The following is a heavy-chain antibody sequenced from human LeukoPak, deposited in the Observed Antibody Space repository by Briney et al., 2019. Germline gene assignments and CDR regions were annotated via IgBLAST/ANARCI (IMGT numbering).Heavy chain of an antibody. CDR1: GFTFDDYA. CDR3: AIGGYVSGGRFDY. CDR2: ISWNSGSI. Sequence: GGSLRLSCAASGFTFDDYAMHWVRQAPGKGLEWVSGISWNSGSIGYADSVKGRFTISRDNAKNSLYLQMNSLRAEDTALYYCAIGGYVSGGRFDYWGQGTLVTVSS. V-gene: IGHV3-9*01. J-gene: IGHJ4*02. D-gene: IGHD2-15*01.